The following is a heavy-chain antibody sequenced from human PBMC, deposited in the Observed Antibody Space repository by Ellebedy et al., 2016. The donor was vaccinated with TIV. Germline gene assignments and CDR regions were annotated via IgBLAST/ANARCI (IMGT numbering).Heavy chain of an antibody. CDR2: INHSGST. J-gene: IGHJ4*02. V-gene: IGHV4-34*01. CDR1: GGSFSGYY. Sequence: SETLSLXXAVYGGSFSGYYWSWIRQPPGKGLEWIGEINHSGSTNYNPSLKSRVTISVDTSKNQFSLKLSSVTAADTAVYYCARQVPPDYWGQGTLVTVSS. CDR3: ARQVPPDY.